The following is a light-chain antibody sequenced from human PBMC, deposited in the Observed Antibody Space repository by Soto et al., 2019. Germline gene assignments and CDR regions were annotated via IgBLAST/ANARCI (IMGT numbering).Light chain of an antibody. CDR1: QGIGND. CDR3: LQDHNYPLT. J-gene: IGKJ4*01. V-gene: IGKV1-6*01. CDR2: AAS. Sequence: AIQITQSPSSLSASVGDRVTITCRASQGIGNDLGWYQQKPGKAPNLLIYAASNLQNGVPSRFSGSGSGTAFTLTISSLQPEDFATYYCLQDHNYPLTFGGGTKVEI.